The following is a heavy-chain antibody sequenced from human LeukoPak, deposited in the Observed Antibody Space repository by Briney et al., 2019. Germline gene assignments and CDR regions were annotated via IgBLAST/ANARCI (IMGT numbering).Heavy chain of an antibody. CDR1: GGSISNYY. Sequence: PSETLSLTCTVSGGSISNYYWSWIRQPPGKGLEWIGYVYYSGSTNYNPSLKSRVTISVDTSKNQFSLKLSSVTAADTAVYYCARGGVAAKYYFDYWGPETLVTVSS. CDR2: VYYSGST. D-gene: IGHD3-10*01. J-gene: IGHJ4*02. CDR3: ARGGVAAKYYFDY. V-gene: IGHV4-59*01.